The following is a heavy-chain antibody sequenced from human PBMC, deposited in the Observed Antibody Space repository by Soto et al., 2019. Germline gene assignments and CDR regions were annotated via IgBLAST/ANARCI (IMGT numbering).Heavy chain of an antibody. CDR1: GGTFSSYA. V-gene: IGHV1-69*01. J-gene: IGHJ3*02. Sequence: QVQLVQSGAEVKKPGSSVKVSCKASGGTFSSYAISWVRQAPGQGLEWMGGIIPIFGTANYAQKFQGRVTITADESTSTAYMELSSLRSEDTAVYYCAIGWVWQQLTSPEDAFDIWGQGTMVTVSS. CDR2: IIPIFGTA. D-gene: IGHD6-13*01. CDR3: AIGWVWQQLTSPEDAFDI.